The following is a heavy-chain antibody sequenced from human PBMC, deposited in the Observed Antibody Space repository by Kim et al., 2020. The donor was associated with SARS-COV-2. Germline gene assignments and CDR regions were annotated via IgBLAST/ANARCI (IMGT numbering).Heavy chain of an antibody. J-gene: IGHJ4*02. CDR2: IWYDGSNK. V-gene: IGHV3-33*01. Sequence: GGSLRLSCATSGFTFRSYGMHWVRQAPGKGLEWVAAIWYDGSNKYYADSVKGRFTISRDNSKNTLSLQMNSLRVEDTAVYYCARGIGGDYWGQGTLVTVS. CDR3: ARGIGGDY. CDR1: GFTFRSYG.